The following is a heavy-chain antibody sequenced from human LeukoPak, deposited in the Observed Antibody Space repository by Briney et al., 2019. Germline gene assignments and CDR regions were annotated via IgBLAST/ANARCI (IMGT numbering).Heavy chain of an antibody. CDR2: ISYDGSNK. CDR1: GFTFSSYA. Sequence: PGRSLRLSCAASGFTFSSYAMHWVRQAPGKGLEWVAVISYDGSNKYYTDSVKGRFTISRDNSKNTLYLQMNSLRAEDTAVYYCARDGSGSYYNEGPDYWGQGTLVTVSS. CDR3: ARDGSGSYYNEGPDY. D-gene: IGHD3-10*01. V-gene: IGHV3-30*10. J-gene: IGHJ4*02.